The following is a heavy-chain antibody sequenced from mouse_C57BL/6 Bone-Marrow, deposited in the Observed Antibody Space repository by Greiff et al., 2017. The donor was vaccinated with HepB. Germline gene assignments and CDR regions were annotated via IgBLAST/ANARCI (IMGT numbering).Heavy chain of an antibody. CDR1: GFTFSSYG. V-gene: IGHV5-6*01. CDR2: ISSGGSYT. Sequence: EVQLQESGGDLVKPGGSLKLSCAATGFTFSSYGMSWVRQTPDKRLEWVATISSGGSYTYYPDSVKGRFTISRDNAKNTLYLQMSSLKSEDTAMYYCARPITTVVEDAMDYWGQGTSVTVSS. D-gene: IGHD1-1*01. CDR3: ARPITTVVEDAMDY. J-gene: IGHJ4*01.